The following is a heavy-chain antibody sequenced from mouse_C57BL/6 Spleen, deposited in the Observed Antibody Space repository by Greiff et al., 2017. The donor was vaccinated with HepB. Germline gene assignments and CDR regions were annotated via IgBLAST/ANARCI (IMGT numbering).Heavy chain of an antibody. D-gene: IGHD4-1*01. CDR1: GYAFSSYW. V-gene: IGHV1-80*01. Sequence: QVQLQQSGAELVKPGASVKISCKASGYAFSSYWMNWVKQRPGKGLEWIGQIYPGDGDTNYNGKFKGKATLTADKFSSTAYMQLSSLTSEDSAVYFCARRWLTGYYFDYRGQGTTLTVSS. J-gene: IGHJ2*01. CDR3: ARRWLTGYYFDY. CDR2: IYPGDGDT.